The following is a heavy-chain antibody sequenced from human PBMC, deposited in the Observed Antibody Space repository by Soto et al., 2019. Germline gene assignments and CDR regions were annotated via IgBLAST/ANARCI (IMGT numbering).Heavy chain of an antibody. J-gene: IGHJ4*02. D-gene: IGHD5-12*01. Sequence: QVQLVESGGGVVQPGRSLRLSCAASGFTFSSYGMHWVRQAPGKGLELVALISNDGTKKYYVDSVKGRFTISRDNSKNTQYLQMNSLRTDDTAVSYCAKPGMATILGGMGEWFYIDYWGQGALVTVSS. CDR3: AKPGMATILGGMGEWFYIDY. CDR2: ISNDGTKK. CDR1: GFTFSSYG. V-gene: IGHV3-30*18.